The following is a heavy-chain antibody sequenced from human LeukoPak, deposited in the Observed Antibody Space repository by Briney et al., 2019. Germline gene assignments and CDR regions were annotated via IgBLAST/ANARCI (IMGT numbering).Heavy chain of an antibody. CDR1: GGSTSSVSYY. V-gene: IGHV4-61*02. CDR2: IYTTGST. D-gene: IGHD3-22*01. Sequence: PSQTLSLTCTVSGGSTSSVSYYWSWIREPAGKGLEWIGRIYTTGSTYYNPSLKSRVTISVDTSKNQFSLKLSSVTAADTAVYYCARLSYYYDSSGYYDYWGQGTLVTVSS. CDR3: ARLSYYYDSSGYYDY. J-gene: IGHJ4*02.